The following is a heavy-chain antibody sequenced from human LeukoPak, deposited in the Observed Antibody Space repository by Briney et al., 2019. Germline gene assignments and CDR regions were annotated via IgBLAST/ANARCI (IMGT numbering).Heavy chain of an antibody. CDR3: TRGGLTFGGN. V-gene: IGHV4/OR15-8*02. Sequence: SETLSLTCAVFGGSISSSNLWSWVRQPPGKGLEWIGEVSHRGDTNYNPSLKSRVTISIDKSKNQFPLRLTSVTAADTAVYYCTRGGLTFGGNWGQGILVTVSS. J-gene: IGHJ4*02. CDR2: VSHRGDT. D-gene: IGHD3-10*01. CDR1: GGSISSSNL.